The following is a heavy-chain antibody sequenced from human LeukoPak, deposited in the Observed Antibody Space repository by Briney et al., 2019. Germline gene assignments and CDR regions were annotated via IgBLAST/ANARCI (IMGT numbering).Heavy chain of an antibody. CDR2: FDPEDGET. J-gene: IGHJ6*02. CDR1: GYTLTKLY. D-gene: IGHD2-21*01. V-gene: IGHV1-24*01. Sequence: ASVKVSCKVSGYTLTKLYIHWVRQAPGKGLEWMGGFDPEDGETICAQQFQGRVTMTEDTSSDTAYMELKNLRSEDTAVYYCGTLRWHIIELHYYYAMDVWGQGTTVTVSS. CDR3: GTLRWHIIELHYYYAMDV.